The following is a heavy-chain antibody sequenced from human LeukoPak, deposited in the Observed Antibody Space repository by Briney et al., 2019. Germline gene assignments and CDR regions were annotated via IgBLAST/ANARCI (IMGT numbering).Heavy chain of an antibody. V-gene: IGHV4-31*03. CDR3: ARDQDGYSRFDY. D-gene: IGHD5-24*01. CDR2: IYCSGTT. J-gene: IGHJ4*02. CDR1: GGSIISGGHY. Sequence: SETLSLTCTVSGGSIISGGHYWSWIRQHPGKGLEWIGYIYCSGTTYYNPSLKSRVTISVDTSVNQFSLRLTSVTAADTAVYYCARDQDGYSRFDYWGQGTLVTVSS.